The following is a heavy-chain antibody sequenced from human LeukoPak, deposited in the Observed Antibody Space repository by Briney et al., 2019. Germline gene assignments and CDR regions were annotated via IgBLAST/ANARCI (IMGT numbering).Heavy chain of an antibody. CDR2: IKQDGREQ. D-gene: IGHD2-2*01. J-gene: IGHJ3*02. CDR3: ARESIVIVPTTMDDASDI. CDR1: GFTFSHYY. V-gene: IGHV3-7*01. Sequence: PGGSLRLSCAASGFTFSHYYMSWVRQALGKGLEWVANIKQDGREQFYLDSVKGRFTISRDNAKNALYLQMHSLRVEDMAVYYCARESIVIVPTTMDDASDIWGQGTMVTVSS.